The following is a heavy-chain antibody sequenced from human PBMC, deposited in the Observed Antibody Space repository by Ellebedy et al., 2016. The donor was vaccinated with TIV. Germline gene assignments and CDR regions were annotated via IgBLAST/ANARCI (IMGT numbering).Heavy chain of an antibody. J-gene: IGHJ4*02. CDR2: ISWNSGSI. Sequence: SLKISCAASGFTFYDYAMHWVRQAQGKGLEWVSGISWNSGSIGYADSVKGRFTISRDNAKNSLYLQMNSLRAEDTALYYCAKGVGIVGATETAFDYWGQGTLVTVSS. CDR1: GFTFYDYA. V-gene: IGHV3-9*01. CDR3: AKGVGIVGATETAFDY. D-gene: IGHD1-26*01.